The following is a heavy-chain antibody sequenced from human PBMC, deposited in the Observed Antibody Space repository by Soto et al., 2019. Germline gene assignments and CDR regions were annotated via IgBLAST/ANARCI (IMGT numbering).Heavy chain of an antibody. CDR1: GFTFNSYW. D-gene: IGHD5-12*01. Sequence: EVQLVESGGGLVQPGGSLRLSCAASGFTFNSYWIHWVRQAPGKGLVWVSRINFDGTTTNYADSVKGRFTISRDNAKNTLYLQMNSLRDKDTAVYYCARGGFRQWLLDYWGQGSRVTVSS. CDR3: ARGGFRQWLLDY. V-gene: IGHV3-74*01. CDR2: INFDGTTT. J-gene: IGHJ4*02.